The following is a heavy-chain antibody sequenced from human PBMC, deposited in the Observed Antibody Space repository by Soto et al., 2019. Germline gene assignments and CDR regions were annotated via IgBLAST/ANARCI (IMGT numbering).Heavy chain of an antibody. CDR1: GFSLSTSGMC. CDR3: ARDPYYYDSSGYSDPVYYGMDV. D-gene: IGHD3-22*01. V-gene: IGHV2-70*01. J-gene: IGHJ6*02. Sequence: SGPTGEPTQTLTLTCTFSGFSLSTSGMCVSWIRQPPGKALEWLALIDWDDDKYYSTSLKTRLTISKDTSKNQVVLTMTNMDPVDTATYYCARDPYYYDSSGYSDPVYYGMDVWGQGTTVTVSS. CDR2: IDWDDDK.